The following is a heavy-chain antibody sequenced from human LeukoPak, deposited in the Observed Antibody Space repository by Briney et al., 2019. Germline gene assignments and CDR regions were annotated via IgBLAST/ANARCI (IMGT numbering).Heavy chain of an antibody. CDR3: ARYSSTWPYWYFDL. V-gene: IGHV4-59*08. Sequence: SETLSLTCTVSGGSISSYYWSWIRQPPGKGLEWIGYIYYSGSTNYNPSLKSRVTISVDTSKNQFSLKLSSVTAADTAVYYCARYSSTWPYWYFDLWGRGTLVTVSS. CDR2: IYYSGST. J-gene: IGHJ2*01. CDR1: GGSISSYY. D-gene: IGHD6-13*01.